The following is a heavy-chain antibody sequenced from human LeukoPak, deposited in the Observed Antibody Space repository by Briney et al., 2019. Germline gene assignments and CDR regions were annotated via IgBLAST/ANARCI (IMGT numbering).Heavy chain of an antibody. CDR1: GFTISSKY. J-gene: IGHJ4*02. CDR2: IYRGGST. V-gene: IGHV3-53*01. D-gene: IGHD3-22*01. CDR3: ARGGVVFTSYFDY. Sequence: PGGSLRLSCAVSGFTISSKYMRWVRQAPGKGLEWVSVIYRGGSTYYPECAKGGFTISRENSKNTLYLQMNSLRADDTAVYYCARGGVVFTSYFDYWGQGTLVTVSS.